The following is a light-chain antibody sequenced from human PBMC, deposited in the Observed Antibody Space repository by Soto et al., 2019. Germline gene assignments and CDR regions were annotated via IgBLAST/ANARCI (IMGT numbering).Light chain of an antibody. J-gene: IGLJ3*02. CDR2: EVS. Sequence: QSVLTQPASVSGSPGQSITISCTGTSSDVGGYNYVSWYQQHPGKVPKLMIYEVSYRPSGVSNRFSGSKSGNTASLTISGLQSEYEADYYCTSYTTISTLAFGGGTKLTVL. CDR1: SSDVGGYNY. CDR3: TSYTTISTLA. V-gene: IGLV2-14*01.